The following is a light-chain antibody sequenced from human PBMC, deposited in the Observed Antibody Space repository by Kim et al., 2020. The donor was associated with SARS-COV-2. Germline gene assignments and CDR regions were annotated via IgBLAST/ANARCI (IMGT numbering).Light chain of an antibody. Sequence: GQSIPISCTGTSSDVGNYNLVSWYQQHPDKAPKLMIYEVTKRPSGVSNRFSGSKSGNTASLTISGLQAEDEADYYCCSYAGSSTVVFGGGTKLTVL. V-gene: IGLV2-23*02. J-gene: IGLJ2*01. CDR1: SSDVGNYNL. CDR3: CSYAGSSTVV. CDR2: EVT.